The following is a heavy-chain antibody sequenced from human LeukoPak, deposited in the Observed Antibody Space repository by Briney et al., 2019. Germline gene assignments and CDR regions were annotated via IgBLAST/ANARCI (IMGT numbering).Heavy chain of an antibody. J-gene: IGHJ6*02. Sequence: GGSLRLSCAASGFTFSTYEMNWVRQALGKGLEWVSYISSGGSTIYYADSVKGRFTISRDNAKSSLFLQMNSLRAEDTAVYYCAPDYYYYGMVVPGQGTTVTVTS. V-gene: IGHV3-48*03. CDR2: ISSGGSTI. CDR1: GFTFSTYE. CDR3: APDYYYYGMVV.